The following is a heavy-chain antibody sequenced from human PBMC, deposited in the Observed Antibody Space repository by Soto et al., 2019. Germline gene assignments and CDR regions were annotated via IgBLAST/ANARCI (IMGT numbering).Heavy chain of an antibody. CDR1: DGSFSNYY. D-gene: IGHD6-13*01. V-gene: IGHV4-59*01. CDR2: IYDSGST. CDR3: ARKYSNTWCFDY. J-gene: IGHJ4*02. Sequence: KQSPTLSLTCTVSDGSFSNYYWSWIRQPPGKGLEWIGDIYDSGSTNYNPSLKSRVTISVDTSKNQFSLKLSSVTAADTAVYYCARKYSNTWCFDYWGQGTLVTVSS.